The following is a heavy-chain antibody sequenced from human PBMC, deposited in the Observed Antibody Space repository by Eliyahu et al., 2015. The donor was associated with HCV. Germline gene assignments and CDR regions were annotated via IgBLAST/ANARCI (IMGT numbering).Heavy chain of an antibody. CDR2: IYYSGST. Sequence: QVQLQESGPGLVKPSETLSLTCTVSGGSISXYYWSWIRQPPGKGLEWIGYIYYSGSTNYNPSLKSRVTISVDTSKNQFSLKLSSVTAADTAVYYCARLGSSCSSTSCPLIDPWGQGTLVTVSS. D-gene: IGHD2-2*01. V-gene: IGHV4-59*01. CDR1: GGSISXYY. J-gene: IGHJ5*02. CDR3: ARLGSSCSSTSCPLIDP.